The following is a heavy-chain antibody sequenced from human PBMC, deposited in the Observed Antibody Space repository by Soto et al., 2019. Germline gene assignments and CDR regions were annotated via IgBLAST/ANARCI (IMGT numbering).Heavy chain of an antibody. CDR3: TTIPNYDDY. CDR2: IKSNTDDGTA. CDR1: GFSFTNAW. J-gene: IGHJ4*02. D-gene: IGHD3-3*01. V-gene: IGHV3-15*01. Sequence: NPGGSLRLSCAASGFSFTNAWMNWVRQAPGKGLEWVGRIKSNTDDGTADYAAPVKGRFTISRDDSKNTLYLQMNSLKTEDTALYYCTTIPNYDDYWGQGTLVTGSS.